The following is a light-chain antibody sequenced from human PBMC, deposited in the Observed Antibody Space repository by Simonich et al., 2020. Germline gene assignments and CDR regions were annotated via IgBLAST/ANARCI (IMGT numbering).Light chain of an antibody. CDR3: QQYYSTPPWT. J-gene: IGKJ1*01. CDR2: WSS. V-gene: IGKV4-1*01. CDR1: QRVLYRSNNKNS. Sequence: IVLTQSPDSLAVSLGERPTIKCKSSQRVLYRSNNKNSLAWSQQKPGQPPKLLISWSSTREAGFPGRVSGSGSGTDFTLTISSLQAEDVAVYYCQQYYSTPPWTFGQGTKVEIK.